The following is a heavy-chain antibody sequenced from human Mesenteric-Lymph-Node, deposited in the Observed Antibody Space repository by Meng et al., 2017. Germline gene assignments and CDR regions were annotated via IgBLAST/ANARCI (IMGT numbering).Heavy chain of an antibody. CDR2: IHHSGSA. D-gene: IGHD2-21*01. CDR1: GGSMSSGSYY. CDR3: ASFDHIPRRNYFDY. V-gene: IGHV4-30-4*01. J-gene: IGHJ4*02. Sequence: QVRWQGAGPGLVEPSQPLSLTCTVSGGSMSSGSYYWSWIRQPPGKGLEWIGYIHHSGSAYYNPSLKSRVSISVDTSKNQFSLNLNSMTAADTAVYYCASFDHIPRRNYFDYWGQGTLVTVSS.